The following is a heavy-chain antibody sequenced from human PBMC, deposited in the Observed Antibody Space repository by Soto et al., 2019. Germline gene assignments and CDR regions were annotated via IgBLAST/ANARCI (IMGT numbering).Heavy chain of an antibody. V-gene: IGHV5-10-1*01. CDR3: ARPNGGYCSSTSCYLEGFDP. D-gene: IGHD2-2*01. CDR1: GFIFTSYW. J-gene: IGHJ5*02. Sequence: RGESLKISCKASGFIFTSYWLSWVRQMPGKGLEWMGMLNPKDSFANYSPSFRGHVTISPDTSVTTAYLKWSSLKASDTAIYYCARPNGGYCSSTSCYLEGFDPWGQGTLVTVSS. CDR2: LNPKDSFA.